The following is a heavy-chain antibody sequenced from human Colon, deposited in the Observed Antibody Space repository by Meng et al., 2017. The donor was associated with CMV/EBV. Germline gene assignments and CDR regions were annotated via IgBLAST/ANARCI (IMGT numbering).Heavy chain of an antibody. D-gene: IGHD6-19*01. V-gene: IGHV3-73*01. Sequence: GESLKISWAASGFIFSGSAMHWGRQASGKGLEWVGRIRTKPNGYATAYAASVEGRFTISRDDSENTAYLQMNSLRTEDTAVYYCAVLAVAEPVSYWGQGTLVTVSS. CDR1: GFIFSGSA. CDR2: IRTKPNGYAT. CDR3: AVLAVAEPVSY. J-gene: IGHJ4*02.